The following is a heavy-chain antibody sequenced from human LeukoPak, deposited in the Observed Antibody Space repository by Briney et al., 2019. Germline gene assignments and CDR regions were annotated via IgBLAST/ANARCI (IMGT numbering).Heavy chain of an antibody. J-gene: IGHJ6*03. CDR3: ARVKDDYGDYRRYYYYYYYMDV. CDR2: MNPNSGNT. Sequence: ASVKVSCKASGYTFTSYDINWVRQTTGQGLEWMGWMNPNSGNTGYAQKFQGRVTITRYTSISTAYMELSSLRSEDTAVYYCARVKDDYGDYRRYYYYYYYMDVWGKGTTVTVSS. CDR1: GYTFTSYD. D-gene: IGHD4-17*01. V-gene: IGHV1-8*03.